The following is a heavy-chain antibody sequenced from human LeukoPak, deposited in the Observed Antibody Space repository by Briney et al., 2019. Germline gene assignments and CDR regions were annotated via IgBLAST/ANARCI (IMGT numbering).Heavy chain of an antibody. D-gene: IGHD6-13*01. CDR2: IYYSGST. J-gene: IGHJ6*03. V-gene: IGHV4-59*11. CDR3: ARGKRDKSRSSSWYRYYYYYYMDV. Sequence: SETLSLTCTVSGGSISSHYWSWIRQPPGKGLEWIGYIYYSGSTNYNPSLKSRVTISVDTSKNQFSLKLSSVTAADTAVYYCARGKRDKSRSSSWYRYYYYYYMDVWGKGTTVTVYS. CDR1: GGSISSHY.